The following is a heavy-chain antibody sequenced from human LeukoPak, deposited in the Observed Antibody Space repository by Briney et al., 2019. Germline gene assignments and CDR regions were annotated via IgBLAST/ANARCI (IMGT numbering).Heavy chain of an antibody. CDR2: ISYDGSNK. J-gene: IGHJ4*02. CDR1: GFTFSSYA. V-gene: IGHV3-30-3*01. D-gene: IGHD5-12*01. CDR3: ARVTVVATWTMMDY. Sequence: GGSLRLSCAASGFTFSSYAMHWVRQAPGKGLEWVAVISYDGSNKYYADSVKGRFTISRDNSKNTLYLQMNSLRAEDTAVYYCARVTVVATWTMMDYWGQGTLVTVSS.